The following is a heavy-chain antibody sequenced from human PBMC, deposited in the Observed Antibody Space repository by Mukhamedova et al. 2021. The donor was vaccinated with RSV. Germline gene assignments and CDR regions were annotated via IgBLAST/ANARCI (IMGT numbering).Heavy chain of an antibody. CDR2: IYSNGITSGST. CDR3: ARGRNYY. J-gene: IGHJ6*01. Sequence: TGLEWIGRIYSNGITSGSTNINPALKSRVAMSVDTSKNQLSLKLTSVTAADTAVYYCARGRNYY. V-gene: IGHV4-4*07.